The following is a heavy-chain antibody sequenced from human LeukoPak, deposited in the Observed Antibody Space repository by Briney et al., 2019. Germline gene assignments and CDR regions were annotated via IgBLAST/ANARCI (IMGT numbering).Heavy chain of an antibody. Sequence: GGSLRLSCAASGFAFSSYGMHWVRQAPGRGLEWVAVIWYDGSNKYYADSVKGRFTISRDNSKNTLYLQMNSLRAEDTAVYYCARVVGSGFGYFDYWGQGTLVTVSS. D-gene: IGHD6-19*01. CDR1: GFAFSSYG. CDR3: ARVVGSGFGYFDY. V-gene: IGHV3-33*01. CDR2: IWYDGSNK. J-gene: IGHJ4*02.